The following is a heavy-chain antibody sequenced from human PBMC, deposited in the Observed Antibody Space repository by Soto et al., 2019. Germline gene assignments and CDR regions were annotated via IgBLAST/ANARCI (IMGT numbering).Heavy chain of an antibody. V-gene: IGHV1-3*01. CDR3: ARGAYSSGWSLSYNSDY. Sequence: QVQLVQSGAEVKKPGASVKVSCKASGYTFTSYAMHWVRQAPGQRLEWMGWINAGNGNTKYSQKFQGRVTITRDTSASTAYMERSSLRSEDTAVYYCARGAYSSGWSLSYNSDYWGQGTLVTVSS. J-gene: IGHJ4*02. D-gene: IGHD6-19*01. CDR1: GYTFTSYA. CDR2: INAGNGNT.